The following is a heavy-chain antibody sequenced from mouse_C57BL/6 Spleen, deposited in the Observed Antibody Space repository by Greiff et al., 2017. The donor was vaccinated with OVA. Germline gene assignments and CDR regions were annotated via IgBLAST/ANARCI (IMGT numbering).Heavy chain of an antibody. V-gene: IGHV1-15*01. CDR1: GYTFTDYE. CDR3: TPITTVVAPYAY. J-gene: IGHJ3*01. D-gene: IGHD1-1*01. CDR2: IDPETGGT. Sequence: QVQLLQSGAELVRPGASVTLSCKASGYTFTDYEMHWVKQTPVHGLEWIGAIDPETGGTAYNQKFKGKAILTADKSSSTAYMELRSLTSEDSAVYYCTPITTVVAPYAYWGQGTLVTVSA.